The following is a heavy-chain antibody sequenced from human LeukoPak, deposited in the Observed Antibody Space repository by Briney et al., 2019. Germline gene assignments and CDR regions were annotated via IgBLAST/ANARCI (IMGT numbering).Heavy chain of an antibody. Sequence: PGGSLRLSCAASGFTFSSYSMNWVRQAPGKGLEWVSSISSSSSYIYYADSVKGRFTISRDNAKNSLYLQMNSLRAEDTAVYYCARDSYMGLLPYNSAFDIWGQGTMVTVSS. J-gene: IGHJ3*02. CDR1: GFTFSSYS. V-gene: IGHV3-21*01. CDR2: ISSSSSYI. D-gene: IGHD3-22*01. CDR3: ARDSYMGLLPYNSAFDI.